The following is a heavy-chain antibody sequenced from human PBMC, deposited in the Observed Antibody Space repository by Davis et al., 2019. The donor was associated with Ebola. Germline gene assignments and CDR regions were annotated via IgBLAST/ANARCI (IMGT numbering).Heavy chain of an antibody. D-gene: IGHD6-13*01. Sequence: PGGSLRLSCAASGFTFSSYAMHWVRQAPGKGLEWVAVISYDGSNKYYADSVKGRFTISRDNAKNSLYLQMDSLRADDSAVYYCAGRGRASSEGGTVYWGQGTLVIVSS. J-gene: IGHJ4*02. CDR2: ISYDGSNK. CDR1: GFTFSSYA. V-gene: IGHV3-30-3*01. CDR3: AGRGRASSEGGTVY.